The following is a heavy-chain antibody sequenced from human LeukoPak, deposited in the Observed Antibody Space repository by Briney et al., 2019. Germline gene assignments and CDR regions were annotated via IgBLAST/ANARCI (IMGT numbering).Heavy chain of an antibody. CDR2: IRSKANSYAT. CDR1: GFTFSGSA. CDR3: TRTYGDSSNYYYYYMDV. Sequence: GGSLRLSCAASGFTFSGSAMHWVRQASGKGLEWVGRIRSKANSYATAYAASVKGRFTISRDDSKNTAYLQMNSLKTEDTAVYYCTRTYGDSSNYYYYYMDVWGKGTTVTVSS. V-gene: IGHV3-73*01. J-gene: IGHJ6*03. D-gene: IGHD4-17*01.